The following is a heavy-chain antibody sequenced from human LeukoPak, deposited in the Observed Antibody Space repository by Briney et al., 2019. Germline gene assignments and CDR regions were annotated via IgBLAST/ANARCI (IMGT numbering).Heavy chain of an antibody. CDR3: ASPGYSSGWLYFDY. Sequence: GGSLRLPCAALGFTFSGYEMNWVGQAPGKGREGVSYISSSGSTIYYADSVKGRVTISRENAKNSLYLQMNSLRAEDTAVYYCASPGYSSGWLYFDYWGQGTLVTVSS. V-gene: IGHV3-48*03. J-gene: IGHJ4*02. CDR2: ISSSGSTI. D-gene: IGHD6-19*01. CDR1: GFTFSGYE.